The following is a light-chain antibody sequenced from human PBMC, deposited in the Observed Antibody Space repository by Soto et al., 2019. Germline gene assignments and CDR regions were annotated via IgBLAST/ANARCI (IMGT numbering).Light chain of an antibody. CDR3: VLYYGGAHVV. V-gene: IGLV7-43*01. Sequence: QTVVTQEPSLTVSPGGTVTLTCSSSTGPVTTSHYPNWFQQKPGQPPRSLIHSTTNTHSWTPARFSGALLGGKAALTLSGVLPEDEADYYCVLYYGGAHVVFGGGTKVTVL. J-gene: IGLJ2*01. CDR2: STT. CDR1: TGPVTTSHY.